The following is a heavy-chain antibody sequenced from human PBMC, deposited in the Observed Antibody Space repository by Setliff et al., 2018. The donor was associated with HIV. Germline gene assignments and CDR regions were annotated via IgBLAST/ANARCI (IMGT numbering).Heavy chain of an antibody. J-gene: IGHJ5*02. CDR2: IYYSGST. V-gene: IGHV4-39*07. D-gene: IGHD3-22*01. CDR1: GGSISSSSYY. CDR3: ATSRVVVLRFDP. Sequence: SETLSLTCTVSGGSISSSSYYWGWIRQPPGKGLEWIGSIYYSGSTYYNPSLKSRVTISVDTSKNQFSLKLYSVTAADTAGYYCATSRVVVLRFDPWGQGTLVTVS.